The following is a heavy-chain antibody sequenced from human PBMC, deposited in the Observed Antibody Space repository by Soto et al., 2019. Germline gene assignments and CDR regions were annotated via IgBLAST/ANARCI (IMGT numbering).Heavy chain of an antibody. D-gene: IGHD3-3*01. CDR2: IYYIGST. CDR3: ARGTVIFGGTSSFDP. V-gene: IGHV4-31*03. Sequence: TLSLTCTVSGGAISSGGTSCSWIRQHPGKGLEWIGYIYYIGSTYYNPSLKSRVTISVDTSKNQFSLKLSPVTAADTAVYYCARGTVIFGGTSSFDPWGQGTLVTVSS. CDR1: GGAISSGGTS. J-gene: IGHJ5*02.